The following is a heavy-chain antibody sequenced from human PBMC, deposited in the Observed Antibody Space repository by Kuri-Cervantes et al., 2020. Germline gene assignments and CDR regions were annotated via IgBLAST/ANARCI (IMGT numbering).Heavy chain of an antibody. CDR3: ARHRTTVVTQFDY. CDR1: GGSFSGYY. CDR2: INHSGST. D-gene: IGHD4-23*01. V-gene: IGHV4-34*01. Sequence: ESLKISCAVYGGSFSGYYWSWIRQPPGKGLEWIGEINHSGSTNYNPSLKSRVTISVDTSKNQFSLKLSSVTAADTAVYYCARHRTTVVTQFDYWGQGTLVTVSS. J-gene: IGHJ4*02.